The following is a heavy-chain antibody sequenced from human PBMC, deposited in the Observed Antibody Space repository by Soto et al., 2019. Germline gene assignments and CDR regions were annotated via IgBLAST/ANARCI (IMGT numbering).Heavy chain of an antibody. J-gene: IGHJ4*02. CDR3: ARDVSADTTGFRGYDL. D-gene: IGHD3-10*01. CDR2: FIPIFVSA. Sequence: QLHLVQSGAEVKKAGSSVKVSCKASGGTVSSYAITWVRQAPGKGLEWMGVFIPIFVSAHYAPKFQGRITITADESTSTGYMELRGLTSEDTAIYFCARDVSADTTGFRGYDLWGQGTQVTVSS. CDR1: GGTVSSYA. V-gene: IGHV1-69*01.